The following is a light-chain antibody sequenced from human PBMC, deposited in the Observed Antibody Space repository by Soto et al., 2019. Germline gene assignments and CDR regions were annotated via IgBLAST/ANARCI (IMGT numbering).Light chain of an antibody. CDR2: EVS. CDR3: FSYAGNSVYV. J-gene: IGLJ1*01. Sequence: LTQPASVSGSPGQSITISCTGTSSDVGGYNYVSWYQQHPGKAPKLMIYEVSNRPSGVSNRFSGSKSGNTASLTISGPQAEDEADYYCFSYAGNSVYVFGTGTKV. CDR1: SSDVGGYNY. V-gene: IGLV2-14*01.